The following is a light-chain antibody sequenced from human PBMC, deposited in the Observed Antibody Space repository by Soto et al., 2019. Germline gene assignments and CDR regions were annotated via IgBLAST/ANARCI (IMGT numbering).Light chain of an antibody. CDR2: GAS. CDR3: QQYGDWTRIT. V-gene: IGKV3-15*01. Sequence: EIVMTQSPVTLSVSPGDRVTLSCRASQPINSNLAWYQHKPDQAPRLLISGASIRATGIPGRFSGSGSGAEFTLTISSLQSEDLAVYYCQQYGDWTRITFGQGTRLEI. CDR1: QPINSN. J-gene: IGKJ5*01.